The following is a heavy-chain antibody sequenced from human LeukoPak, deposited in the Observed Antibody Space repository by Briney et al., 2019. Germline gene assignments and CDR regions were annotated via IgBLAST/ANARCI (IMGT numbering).Heavy chain of an antibody. CDR1: GFTFSDYI. D-gene: IGHD3-16*01. CDR3: TRDGGEGDNSAFDI. CDR2: IRRRTKRYTT. V-gene: IGHV3-72*01. Sequence: GGSLRLSCAASGFTFSDYILDWVRHAPGKGLEWVGRIRRRTKRYTTEYAASVKDRFIISRDDSKNSLYLHMNSLKPEDSAVYHCTRDGGEGDNSAFDIWGQGTMVTVSS. J-gene: IGHJ3*02.